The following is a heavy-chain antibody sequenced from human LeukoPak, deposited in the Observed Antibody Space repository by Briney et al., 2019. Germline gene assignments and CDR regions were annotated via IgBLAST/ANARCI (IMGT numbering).Heavy chain of an antibody. CDR3: ARERVGDGYNLVRVWSLDAFDI. Sequence: GASVKVSCKASGYTFTGYYMHWVRQAPGQGLEWMGRINPNSGGTNYAQKFQGRVTMTRDTSISTAYMELSRLRSDDTAVYYCARERVGDGYNLVRVWSLDAFDIWGQGTMVTVSS. J-gene: IGHJ3*02. CDR2: INPNSGGT. V-gene: IGHV1-2*06. D-gene: IGHD5-24*01. CDR1: GYTFTGYY.